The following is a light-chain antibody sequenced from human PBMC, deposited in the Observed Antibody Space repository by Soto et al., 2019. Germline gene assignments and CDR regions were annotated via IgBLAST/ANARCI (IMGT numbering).Light chain of an antibody. Sequence: DIQMTQSPSTLSASVGDRVTITCRASQTISDWLAWYQQKPGKVPNLLIYKASNLQSGVPSRFSGSGSGTEFTLTISSLQPDDFATYYCQQYNSYSPWTFGQGTKVEIK. CDR1: QTISDW. CDR3: QQYNSYSPWT. V-gene: IGKV1-5*03. J-gene: IGKJ1*01. CDR2: KAS.